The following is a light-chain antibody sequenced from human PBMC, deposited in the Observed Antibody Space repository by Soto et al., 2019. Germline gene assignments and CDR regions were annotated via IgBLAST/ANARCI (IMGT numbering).Light chain of an antibody. J-gene: IGLJ2*01. CDR2: YDD. V-gene: IGLV1-36*01. CDR1: SSNIGNKP. CDR3: STWDDSLNKEV. Sequence: QSVLTQPHSVSGAPRQRVTISCSGSSSNIGNKPVNWYQQLPGKAPRLLIYYDDLLPSGVSDRFSGSKSGTSASLAISGLQSEDEADYYCSTWDDSLNKEVFGGGTKVTVL.